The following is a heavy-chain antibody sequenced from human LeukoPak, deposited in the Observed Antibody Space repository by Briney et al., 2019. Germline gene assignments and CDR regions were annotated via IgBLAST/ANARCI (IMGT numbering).Heavy chain of an antibody. CDR3: ARDLRDAFDI. CDR1: GFTVSSNY. Sequence: PGGSLRLSCAASGFTVSSNYMSWVRQAPGKGLEWVSAIYSGGSTYYADSVKGRFTISRDNSKNTLYLQMNSLRAEDTAVYYCARDLRDAFDIWGQGTMVTVSS. CDR2: IYSGGST. J-gene: IGHJ3*02. V-gene: IGHV3-66*01.